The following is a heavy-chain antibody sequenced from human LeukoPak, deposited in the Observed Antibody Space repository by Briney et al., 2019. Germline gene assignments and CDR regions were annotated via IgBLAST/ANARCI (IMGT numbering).Heavy chain of an antibody. CDR1: GFAFSLYW. D-gene: IGHD4-17*01. J-gene: IGHJ3*01. CDR2: IKEDGSKK. Sequence: GGSLRLSCATSGFAFSLYWMYWVRQAPGKGLEWVANIKEDGSKKYYVESVKGRFTISRDNAKNSVFLQMNTLRADDTAIYYCARATRDDFGDVHDAFDVWGQGTMVAVSS. V-gene: IGHV3-7*01. CDR3: ARATRDDFGDVHDAFDV.